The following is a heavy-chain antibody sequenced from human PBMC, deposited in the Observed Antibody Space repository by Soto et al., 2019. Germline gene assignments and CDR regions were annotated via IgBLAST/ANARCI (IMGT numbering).Heavy chain of an antibody. D-gene: IGHD6-25*01. CDR3: ARVVIAATSYYFDY. J-gene: IGHJ4*02. CDR1: GFTFSDHY. CDR2: IRKKANSYTT. V-gene: IGHV3-72*01. Sequence: EVQLVESGGGLVQPGGSLRLSCAASGFTFSDHYMDWVRQPPGKGLEWVGRIRKKANSYTTEYAASVKGRFTISRDDSKNSLYLQMNSLKTEDTAVYYCARVVIAATSYYFDYWGQGTLVTVSS.